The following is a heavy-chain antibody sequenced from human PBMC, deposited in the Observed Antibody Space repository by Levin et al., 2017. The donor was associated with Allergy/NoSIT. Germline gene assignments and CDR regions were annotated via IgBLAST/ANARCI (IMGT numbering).Heavy chain of an antibody. D-gene: IGHD3-3*01. CDR1: GFTFSSYS. CDR2: ISSSSSTI. V-gene: IGHV3-48*01. CDR3: ARDCYDFLSGRDRCGMDV. J-gene: IGHJ6*02. Sequence: GASVKVSCAASGFTFSSYSMNWVRQAPGKGLEWVSYISSSSSTIYYADSVKGRFTISRDNAKNSLYLQMNSLRAEDTAVYYCARDCYDFLSGRDRCGMDVWGQGTTVTVSS.